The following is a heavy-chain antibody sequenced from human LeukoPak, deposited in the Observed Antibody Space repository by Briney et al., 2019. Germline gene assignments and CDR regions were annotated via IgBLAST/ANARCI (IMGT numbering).Heavy chain of an antibody. D-gene: IGHD1-26*01. CDR3: ARGEIIVGATTVDY. CDR2: IRVSNGNT. CDR1: GYTFTSYG. V-gene: IGHV1-18*01. J-gene: IGHJ4*02. Sequence: ASVKVSCKASGYTFTSYGISWVRQAPGQGLEWMGWIRVSNGNTNYARNLQGRVTMTTDTSTSTAYMELRSLRSDDTAVYYCARGEIIVGATTVDYWGQGPLVTVSS.